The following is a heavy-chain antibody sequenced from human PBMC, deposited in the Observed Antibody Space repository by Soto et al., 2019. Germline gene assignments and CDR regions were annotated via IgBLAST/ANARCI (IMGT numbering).Heavy chain of an antibody. J-gene: IGHJ4*02. CDR1: GFTFSSYA. CDR2: ISYDGSNK. CDR3: ARWYSSGLYYLDY. Sequence: GGSLRLSCAASGFTFSSYAMHWVRQAPGKGLEWVAVISYDGSNKYYADSVKGRFTISADKSSAYLQWNSLEASDTAMYFCARWYSSGLYYLDYWGQGTLVTVSS. V-gene: IGHV3-30-3*01. D-gene: IGHD6-19*01.